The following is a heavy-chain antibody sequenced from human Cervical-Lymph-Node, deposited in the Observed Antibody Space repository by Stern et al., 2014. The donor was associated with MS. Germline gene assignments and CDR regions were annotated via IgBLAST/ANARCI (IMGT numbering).Heavy chain of an antibody. CDR2: ISYDGSNK. D-gene: IGHD3-9*01. CDR1: GFTFRTYA. V-gene: IGHV3-30*04. CDR3: ALPTLRNFDWYDAFDI. Sequence: VQLVESGGGVVQPGRSLRLSCAASGFTFRTYAMHWVRQAPGKGLEGVAVISYDGSNKFYADSVKGRFTISRDNSKNTLSLQMNSLRAEDTALYYCALPTLRNFDWYDAFDIWGQGTMVTVSS. J-gene: IGHJ3*02.